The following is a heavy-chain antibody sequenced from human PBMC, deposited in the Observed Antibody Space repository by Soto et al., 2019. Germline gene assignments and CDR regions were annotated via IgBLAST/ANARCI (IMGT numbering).Heavy chain of an antibody. V-gene: IGHV2-5*01. J-gene: IGHJ4*02. Sequence: GLDLAWLAVIYWNDDKRYRPSLKTRLSITKDTSKHQVVLTMTDMDPVDTATYYCARRPLYTYYHDGSGGYFDQWGQGALVSVSS. D-gene: IGHD3-22*01. CDR2: IYWNDDK. CDR3: ARRPLYTYYHDGSGGYFDQ.